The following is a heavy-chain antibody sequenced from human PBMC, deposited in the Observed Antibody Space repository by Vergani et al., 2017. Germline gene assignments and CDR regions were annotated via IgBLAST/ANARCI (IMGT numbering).Heavy chain of an antibody. V-gene: IGHV3-15*01. CDR3: TTDFCSGYYSRYYYYYMDV. CDR1: GFTFSNAW. D-gene: IGHD3-3*01. Sequence: EVQLVESGGGLLKPGGSLRLSCAASGFTFSNAWMSWVRQAPGKGLEWVGRIKSKTDGGTTDYAAPVKGRFTISRDDSKNTLYLQMNSLKTEDTAVYYCTTDFCSGYYSRYYYYYMDVWGKGTTVTVSS. J-gene: IGHJ6*03. CDR2: IKSKTDGGTT.